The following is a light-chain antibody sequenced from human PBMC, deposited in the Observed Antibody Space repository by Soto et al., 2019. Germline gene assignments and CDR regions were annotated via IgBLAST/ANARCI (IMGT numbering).Light chain of an antibody. CDR1: QSISSY. CDR3: QQSYSTPPT. J-gene: IGKJ3*01. V-gene: IGKV1-39*01. Sequence: DIQMTQSPSSLSASVGDRVTITCRASQSISSYLNWYQQKPGKAPKLLIYAASSLQSGVPSRFSGSGSGTDCTLTISSLQPEDFATYYCQQSYSTPPTFGHGTKVDIK. CDR2: AAS.